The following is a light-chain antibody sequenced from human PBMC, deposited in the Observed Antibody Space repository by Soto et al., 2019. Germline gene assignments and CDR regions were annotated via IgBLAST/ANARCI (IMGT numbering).Light chain of an antibody. CDR3: QQYGSSPPYT. V-gene: IGKV3-20*01. CDR1: QSVSNNY. CDR2: GSS. J-gene: IGKJ2*01. Sequence: EVVLTQSPGTLSLSPGERATLSCRASQSVSNNYFAWYQQKPGKAPRLLIFGSSDRSTGIPDRFSGSGSGTDFTLTISRLEPEDFPVYYCQQYGSSPPYTFGQGTKLEIK.